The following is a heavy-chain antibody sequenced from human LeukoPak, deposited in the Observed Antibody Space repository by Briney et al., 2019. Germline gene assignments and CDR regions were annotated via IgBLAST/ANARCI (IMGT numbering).Heavy chain of an antibody. CDR2: ISGSGGST. D-gene: IGHD4-4*01. Sequence: GGSLRLSCAASGFTFSSYAMSWVRRAPGKGLEWVSAISGSGGSTYYADSVKGRFTISRDNSKNTLYLQMNSLRAEDTALYYCAKDPDDYSNYVFDYWGQGTLVTVSS. CDR3: AKDPDDYSNYVFDY. V-gene: IGHV3-23*01. J-gene: IGHJ4*02. CDR1: GFTFSSYA.